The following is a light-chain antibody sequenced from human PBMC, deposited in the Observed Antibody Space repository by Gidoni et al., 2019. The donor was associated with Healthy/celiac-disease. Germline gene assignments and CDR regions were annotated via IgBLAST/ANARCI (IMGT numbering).Light chain of an antibody. CDR1: QSVLYSSNNDNY. V-gene: IGKV4-1*01. CDR3: QQYYSTPLT. J-gene: IGKJ4*01. Sequence: DIVMTQSPDSLAVSLGERATINCKSSQSVLYSSNNDNYLAWYQQKPGQPPELLIYWASTRESGVPDRFSGSGSGTDFTLTISSLQAEDVAVYYCQQYYSTPLTFGGGTKVEIK. CDR2: WAS.